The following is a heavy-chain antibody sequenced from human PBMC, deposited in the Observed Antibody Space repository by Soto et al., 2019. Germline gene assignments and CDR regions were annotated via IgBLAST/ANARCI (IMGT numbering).Heavy chain of an antibody. D-gene: IGHD4-17*01. CDR2: INSDGSST. CDR3: AKDPWTTVVTSFDY. Sequence: GGSLRLSCAASGFTFSTYWMHWVRQAPGKGLVWVSRINSDGSSTYYADSVKGRFTISRDNSKNTLYLQMNSLRAEDTAVYYCAKDPWTTVVTSFDYWGQGTLVTVAS. V-gene: IGHV3-74*01. CDR1: GFTFSTYW. J-gene: IGHJ4*02.